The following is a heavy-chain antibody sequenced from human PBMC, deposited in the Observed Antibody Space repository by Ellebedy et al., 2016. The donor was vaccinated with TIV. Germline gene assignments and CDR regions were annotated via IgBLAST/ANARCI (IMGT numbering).Heavy chain of an antibody. CDR1: GYTFSSYF. V-gene: IGHV1-18*04. CDR3: ARYSGSPDY. J-gene: IGHJ4*02. Sequence: AASVKVSCKASGYTFSSYFMHWVRQAPGQGLEWMGWISVNNGHTIYAQRFQDRVTMTTDTSTTTAYLELRGLRDDDTAIYYCARYSGSPDYWGQGTLVTVSS. CDR2: ISVNNGHT. D-gene: IGHD1-26*01.